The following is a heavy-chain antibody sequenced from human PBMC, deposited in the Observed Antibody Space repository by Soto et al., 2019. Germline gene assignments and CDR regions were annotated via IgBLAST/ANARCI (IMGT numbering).Heavy chain of an antibody. D-gene: IGHD2-15*01. CDR3: ARDPPTMLHDFDC. J-gene: IGHJ4*02. CDR1: GGTFSSYA. Sequence: SVKVSCKASGGTFSSYAISWVRQAPGQGLEWMGGIIPIFGTANYAQKFQGRVTITADESTSTAYMELSSLRSEDTAVYYCARDPPTMLHDFDCWGQGTLVTVSS. CDR2: IIPIFGTA. V-gene: IGHV1-69*13.